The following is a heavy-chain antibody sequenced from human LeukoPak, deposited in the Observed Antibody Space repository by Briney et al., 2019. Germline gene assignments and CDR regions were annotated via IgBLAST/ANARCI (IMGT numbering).Heavy chain of an antibody. CDR2: ISGSGGST. Sequence: PGGSLRLSCAASGFTVSSNYMSWVRQAQGKGLDWVSSISGSGGSTYYADSVKGRFTISRDNSKNTLYLQMNTLTADDTAMYYCAKAYSSGWTYFDYWGQGALVTVSS. J-gene: IGHJ4*02. CDR3: AKAYSSGWTYFDY. D-gene: IGHD6-25*01. CDR1: GFTVSSNY. V-gene: IGHV3-23*01.